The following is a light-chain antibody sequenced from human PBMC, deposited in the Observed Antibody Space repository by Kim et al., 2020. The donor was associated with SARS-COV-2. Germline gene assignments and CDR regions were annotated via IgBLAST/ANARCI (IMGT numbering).Light chain of an antibody. CDR1: NIGSKS. CDR2: YDS. CDR3: QVWDSSSGPGVV. J-gene: IGLJ2*01. Sequence: SYELTQPPSVSVAPGKTARITCGGNNIGSKSVHWYQQKPGQAPVLVIYYDSDRPSGIPERFSGSNSGNTATLTISRVEAGDEADYYCQVWDSSSGPGVVFGGGTQLTVL. V-gene: IGLV3-21*04.